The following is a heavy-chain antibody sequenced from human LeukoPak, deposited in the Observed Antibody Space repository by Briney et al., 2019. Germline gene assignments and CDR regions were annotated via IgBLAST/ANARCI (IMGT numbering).Heavy chain of an antibody. CDR1: GYSFTSYW. CDR2: IDPSDSYT. D-gene: IGHD3-22*01. J-gene: IGHJ4*02. CDR3: AYAVGDYDSFGY. V-gene: IGHV5-10-1*01. Sequence: GESLKISCEGSGYSFTSYWITWVRQMPGKGLEWMGTIDPSDSYTNYSPSFQGHVTISADKSISTAYLQWSSLKASDTAMYYCAYAVGDYDSFGYWGQGTLVTVSS.